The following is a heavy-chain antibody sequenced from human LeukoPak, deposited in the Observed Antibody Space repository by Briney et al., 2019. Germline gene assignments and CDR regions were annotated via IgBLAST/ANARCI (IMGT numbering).Heavy chain of an antibody. J-gene: IGHJ5*02. V-gene: IGHV4-59*11. CDR3: ARLVQWALGFDP. D-gene: IGHD1-26*01. CDR2: IYYSGST. Sequence: SETLALTCTVSGGSISRHYWSWIRQPPGKGLEWIGYIYYSGSTNYNPSLKSRITISVDTSKNQFSLKLSSVTAADTAVYYCARLVQWALGFDPWSQGTLVTVSS. CDR1: GGSISRHY.